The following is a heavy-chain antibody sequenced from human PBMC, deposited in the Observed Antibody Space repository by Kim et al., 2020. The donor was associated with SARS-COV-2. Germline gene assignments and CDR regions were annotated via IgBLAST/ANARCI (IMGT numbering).Heavy chain of an antibody. CDR1: GDSVSSNSAA. J-gene: IGHJ4*02. CDR2: TYYRSKWYN. D-gene: IGHD3-22*01. V-gene: IGHV6-1*01. CDR3: ARDSDVLNYYDSSGYPEERGKTFDY. Sequence: SQTLSLTCAISGDSVSSNSAAWNWIRQSPSRGLEWLGRTYYRSKWYNDYAVSVKSRITINPDTSKNQFSLQLNSVTPEDTAVYYCARDSDVLNYYDSSGYPEERGKTFDYWGQGTLVTVSS.